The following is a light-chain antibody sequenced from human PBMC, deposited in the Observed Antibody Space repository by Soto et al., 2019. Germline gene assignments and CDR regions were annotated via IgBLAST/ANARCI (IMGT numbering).Light chain of an antibody. Sequence: QSVLTQPPSVSGAPGQRVTISCTWSSSNIGAGYDVHWYQQLPGTAPKLLIYVNSNRPSGVPDRFSGSKSGTSASLAITGLQAEDEADYYCQSYDSSLSVWVFGGGTKLTVL. V-gene: IGLV1-40*01. CDR3: QSYDSSLSVWV. CDR1: SSNIGAGYD. CDR2: VNS. J-gene: IGLJ3*02.